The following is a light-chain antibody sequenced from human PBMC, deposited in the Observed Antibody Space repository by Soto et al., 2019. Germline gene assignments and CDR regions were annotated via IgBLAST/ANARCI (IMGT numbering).Light chain of an antibody. J-gene: IGLJ1*01. Sequence: VLTQPPSVSGAPGQRVTISCTGSSSNIGAGYDVHWYQQLPGTSPKLIIYGNSNRPSGVPDRFSGSKSGTSASLPITGLQAEDEADYYCQSYDSSLSGYVVGTGTKV. CDR3: QSYDSSLSGYV. CDR2: GNS. CDR1: SSNIGAGYD. V-gene: IGLV1-40*01.